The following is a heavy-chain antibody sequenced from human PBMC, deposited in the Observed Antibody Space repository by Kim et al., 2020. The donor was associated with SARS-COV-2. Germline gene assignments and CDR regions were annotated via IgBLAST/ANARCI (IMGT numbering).Heavy chain of an antibody. CDR1: GFTFSSYA. J-gene: IGHJ4*02. CDR3: AKVYSSGWSPPSRGLYYFDY. D-gene: IGHD6-19*01. V-gene: IGHV3-23*01. CDR2: ISGSGGST. Sequence: GGSLRLSCAASGFTFSSYAMSWVRQAPGKGLEWVSAISGSGGSTYYADSVKGRFTISRDNSKNTLYLQMNSLRAEDTAVYYCAKVYSSGWSPPSRGLYYFDYWGQGTLVTVSS.